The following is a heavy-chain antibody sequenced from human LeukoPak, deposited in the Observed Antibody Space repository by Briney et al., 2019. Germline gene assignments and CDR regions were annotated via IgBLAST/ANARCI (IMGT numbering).Heavy chain of an antibody. J-gene: IGHJ4*02. CDR3: ARDYADYVGYFFYDY. Sequence: GGALRLSCAASGFTFSSYWMSWVRQAPGKGPEGVANIKQDGGEKDYVDSVKGRFTISRDNAKNSLYLQMNSLRAEDTAVYYCARDYADYVGYFFYDYWGQGTLVTVSS. V-gene: IGHV3-7*03. CDR2: IKQDGGEK. CDR1: GFTFSSYW. D-gene: IGHD4-17*01.